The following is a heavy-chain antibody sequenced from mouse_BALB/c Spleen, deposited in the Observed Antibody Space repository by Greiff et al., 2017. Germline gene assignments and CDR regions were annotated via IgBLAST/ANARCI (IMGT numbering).Heavy chain of an antibody. Sequence: ESGPGILQPSQTLSLTCSFSGFSLSTSGMGVGWIRQPSGKGLEWLAHIWWDDDKRYNPALKSRLTISKDTSSNQVFLKIASVDTADTATYYCAFTTVVGNYFDDWGQGTTLTVSS. CDR1: GFSLSTSGMG. J-gene: IGHJ2*01. CDR2: IWWDDDK. D-gene: IGHD1-1*01. CDR3: AFTTVVGNYFDD. V-gene: IGHV8-8*01.